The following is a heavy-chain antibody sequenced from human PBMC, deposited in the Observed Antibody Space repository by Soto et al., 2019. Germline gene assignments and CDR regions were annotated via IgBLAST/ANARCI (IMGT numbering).Heavy chain of an antibody. CDR3: ARVDTYDYYYAMDV. D-gene: IGHD5-18*01. Sequence: EVQLVETGGGLIQPGGSLSLSCAASGFTVTSNYMNWVRQAPGKRLEWVSIIYSSGTTYYADSVKGRFTISRDKSKNTLYLQMRNLRAEDTAIYYCARVDTYDYYYAMDVWGQGTTVTVSS. CDR2: IYSSGTT. V-gene: IGHV3-53*02. J-gene: IGHJ6*02. CDR1: GFTVTSNY.